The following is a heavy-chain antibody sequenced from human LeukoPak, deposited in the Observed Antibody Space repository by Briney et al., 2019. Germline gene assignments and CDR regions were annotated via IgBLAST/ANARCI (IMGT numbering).Heavy chain of an antibody. CDR3: AREAAPSGYDSYYFDY. CDR1: GYTFTSYA. D-gene: IGHD5-12*01. J-gene: IGHJ4*02. CDR2: INAGNSNT. V-gene: IGHV1-3*01. Sequence: ASVKVSCKASGYTFTSYAMHWVRQAPGQRLEWMGWINAGNSNTKYSQKLQGRVTMTTDTSTSTAYMELRSLRSDDTAVYYCAREAAPSGYDSYYFDYWGQGTLVTVSS.